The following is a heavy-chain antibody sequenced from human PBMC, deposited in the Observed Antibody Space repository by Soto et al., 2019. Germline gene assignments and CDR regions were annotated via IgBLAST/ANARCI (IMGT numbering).Heavy chain of an antibody. CDR1: GFTFNIYA. D-gene: IGHD3-22*01. CDR3: AKDRYLDHDSRGYLFDN. Sequence: EVQLLASGGDLIQPGGSLRLSCAASGFTFNIYAIAWVRQAPGKGLEWVSAISRYGDFTYYADSVEGRFTISRDNSKNTLYLQMTSLRAGDTALYYCAKDRYLDHDSRGYLFDNWGQGTLVTVSS. J-gene: IGHJ4*02. V-gene: IGHV3-23*01. CDR2: ISRYGDFT.